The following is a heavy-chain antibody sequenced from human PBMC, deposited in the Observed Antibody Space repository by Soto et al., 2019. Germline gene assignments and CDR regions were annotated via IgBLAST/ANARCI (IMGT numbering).Heavy chain of an antibody. CDR2: VKDGGHT. CDR3: ARGQEGVVATH. J-gene: IGHJ4*02. D-gene: IGHD5-12*01. Sequence: QVQLQQWGAGLLKPSETLSLNCAVTGGSLSGYYWSWIRQPPGKGLERIGEVKDGGHTNYSPSLRGRDTMSSDSSNNQCSLRLNSVTAADTGVYYCARGQEGVVATHWDQGSLVTVSS. CDR1: GGSLSGYY. V-gene: IGHV4-34*01.